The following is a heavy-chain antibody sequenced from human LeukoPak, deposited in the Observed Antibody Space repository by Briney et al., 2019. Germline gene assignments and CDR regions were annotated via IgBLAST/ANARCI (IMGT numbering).Heavy chain of an antibody. CDR2: INPNSGGT. CDR3: ARVGYAGSSKVTFDY. Sequence: GASVKVSCKASGYTFTGYYMHWVRQAPGQGLEWMGWINPNSGGTNYAQKFQGRVTMTRDTSISTAYMELSRLRSEDTAVYYCARVGYAGSSKVTFDYWGQGTLVTVSS. D-gene: IGHD2-15*01. V-gene: IGHV1-2*02. CDR1: GYTFTGYY. J-gene: IGHJ4*02.